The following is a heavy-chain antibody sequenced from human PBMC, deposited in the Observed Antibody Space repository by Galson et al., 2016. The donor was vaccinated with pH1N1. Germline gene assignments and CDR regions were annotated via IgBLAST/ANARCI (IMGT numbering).Heavy chain of an antibody. Sequence: SLRLSCAASGFTFSTYAMHWVRQAPGKGLEWVALTSYVGSNKYYADSVKGRFTISRDNSKNTLYLEMNSLRAEDTAVYYCARETQYSSGWGYYYGMDVWGQGTTVTVSS. CDR2: TSYVGSNK. V-gene: IGHV3-30-3*01. CDR1: GFTFSTYA. CDR3: ARETQYSSGWGYYYGMDV. D-gene: IGHD6-19*01. J-gene: IGHJ6*02.